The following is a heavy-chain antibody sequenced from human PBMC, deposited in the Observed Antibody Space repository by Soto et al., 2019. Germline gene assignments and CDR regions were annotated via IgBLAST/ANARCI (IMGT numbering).Heavy chain of an antibody. CDR2: IYYSGST. CDR3: ARERPDGARLDP. J-gene: IGHJ5*02. V-gene: IGHV4-30-4*01. Sequence: QVQLQESGPGLVKPSQTLSLTCTVSGGSISSGDYYWSWIRQPPGKGLEWIGYIYYSGSTFYNPSLKSRVTISIDQTKNQFSMKLSSVPAANTAVYYCARERPDGARLDPWGQGTLVTVSS. CDR1: GGSISSGDYY. D-gene: IGHD6-6*01.